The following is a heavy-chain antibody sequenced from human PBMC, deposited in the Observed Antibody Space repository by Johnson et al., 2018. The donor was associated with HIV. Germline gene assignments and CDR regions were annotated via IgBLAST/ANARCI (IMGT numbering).Heavy chain of an antibody. D-gene: IGHD6-19*01. CDR2: ISSSGTTI. CDR3: AREGVAVAGTPDAFDI. V-gene: IGHV3-48*03. CDR1: GFTFSSYE. J-gene: IGHJ3*02. Sequence: VQLVESGGGVVHPGRSLRVSCAASGFTFSSYEMNWVRQVPGKGLEWVSYISSSGTTIYYPDSVKGRFTISRDNSKNTVYLQMNNLRAEDTAVYYCAREGVAVAGTPDAFDIWGQGTMVTVSS.